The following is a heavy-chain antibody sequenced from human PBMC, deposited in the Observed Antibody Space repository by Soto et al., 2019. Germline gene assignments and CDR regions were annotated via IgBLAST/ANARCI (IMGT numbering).Heavy chain of an antibody. CDR3: AKPWGVTTSLPNYFDY. D-gene: IGHD4-17*01. J-gene: IGHJ4*02. V-gene: IGHV3-30*18. CDR1: GFTFSSYG. CDR2: ISYDGSNK. Sequence: QVQLVESGGGVVQPGRSLRLSCVASGFTFSSYGMHWVRQAPGKGLEWVAVISYDGSNKYYADSVKGRFTISRDNSKNTLYLQMNSLRAEDTAVYYCAKPWGVTTSLPNYFDYWGQGTLVTVSS.